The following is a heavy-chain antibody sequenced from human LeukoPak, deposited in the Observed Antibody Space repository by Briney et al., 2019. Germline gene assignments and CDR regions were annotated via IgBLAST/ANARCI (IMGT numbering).Heavy chain of an antibody. V-gene: IGHV3-23*01. CDR3: VYGAYCCGDCQFSYGMDV. CDR2: ISGSGGST. D-gene: IGHD2-21*02. J-gene: IGHJ6*02. CDR1: GFTFSSYA. Sequence: PGGSLRLSCAASGFTFSSYAMSWVRQAPGKGLEWVSAISGSGGSTYYADSVKGRFTISRDNSKNTLYLQMNSLRAEDTAVYYCVYGAYCCGDCQFSYGMDVWGQGTTVTVSS.